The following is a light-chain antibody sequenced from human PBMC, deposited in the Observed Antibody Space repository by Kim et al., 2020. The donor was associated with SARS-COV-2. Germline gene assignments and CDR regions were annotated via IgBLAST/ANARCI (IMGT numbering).Light chain of an antibody. Sequence: DIQMTQSPASLSASVGDRVTITCRASQSISTYLNWYQQKPGKVPKVLIYGASNLESGVPSRFSGSGSGTDFTLIISSLQPEDFATYYCHQSYSNFRTFGQGTKLEI. CDR3: HQSYSNFRT. V-gene: IGKV1-39*01. CDR2: GAS. J-gene: IGKJ2*02. CDR1: QSISTY.